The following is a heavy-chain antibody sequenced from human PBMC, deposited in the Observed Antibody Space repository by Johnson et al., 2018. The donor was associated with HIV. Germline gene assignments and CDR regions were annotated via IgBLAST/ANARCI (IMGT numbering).Heavy chain of an antibody. CDR1: GFTFSSYG. J-gene: IGHJ3*02. CDR3: ARGMGLQLGNALDI. CDR2: ISYDGSNK. V-gene: IGHV3-30*03. D-gene: IGHD1-1*01. Sequence: QVQLVESGGGVVQPGRSLRLSCAASGFTFSSYGMHWVRHAPGKGLEWVAVISYDGSNKYYADSVKAPFTISRDNSKNTLYLQMNSLGTDDTAVYYCARGMGLQLGNALDIWGQGTMVTVSS.